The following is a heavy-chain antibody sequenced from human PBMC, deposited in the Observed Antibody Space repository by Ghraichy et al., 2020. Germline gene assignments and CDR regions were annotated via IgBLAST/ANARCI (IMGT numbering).Heavy chain of an antibody. V-gene: IGHV3-74*01. CDR2: IQSDVSST. D-gene: IGHD4-17*01. CDR3: AREIHDFGDYGAVYYYYGMDV. Sequence: GGSLRLSCAASGFTFSKYWMHWVRQVPGKGLVWISRIQSDVSSTSYADSVKGRFTISRDNAKNTLYLQMNSLRAEDTAVYYCAREIHDFGDYGAVYYYYGMDVWGQGTTVTVSS. J-gene: IGHJ6*02. CDR1: GFTFSKYW.